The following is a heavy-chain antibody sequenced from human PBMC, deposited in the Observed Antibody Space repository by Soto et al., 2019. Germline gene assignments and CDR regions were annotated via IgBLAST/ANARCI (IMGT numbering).Heavy chain of an antibody. CDR3: ARLIMITFGGVIVGYAFDI. CDR1: GGSISSGGYY. J-gene: IGHJ3*02. D-gene: IGHD3-16*02. Sequence: SETLSLTCTVSGGSISSGGYYWSWIRQHPGKGLEWIGYIYYSGSTYYNPSLKSRVTISVDTSKNQFSLKLSSVTAADTAVYYCARLIMITFGGVIVGYAFDIWGQGTMVTVSS. CDR2: IYYSGST. V-gene: IGHV4-31*03.